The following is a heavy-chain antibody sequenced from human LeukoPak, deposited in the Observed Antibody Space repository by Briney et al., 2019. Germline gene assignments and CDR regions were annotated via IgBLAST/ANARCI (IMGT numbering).Heavy chain of an antibody. CDR2: ISGSGGST. J-gene: IGHJ4*02. CDR3: AKDAVRGVGIPYYFDY. CDR1: GFPFSSYA. Sequence: GGSLRLSCAASGFPFSSYAMSWVRQAPGKGLEWVSAISGSGGSTYYADSVKGRFTISRDNSKNTLYLQMNSLRAEDTAVYYCAKDAVRGVGIPYYFDYWGQGTLVTVSS. V-gene: IGHV3-23*01. D-gene: IGHD3-10*01.